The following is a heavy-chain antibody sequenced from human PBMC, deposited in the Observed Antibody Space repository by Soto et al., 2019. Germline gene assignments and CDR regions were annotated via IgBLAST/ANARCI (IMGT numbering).Heavy chain of an antibody. Sequence: ASVKVSCKASGDTFSSYYMRWVRQAPGQGLEWMGIINPSGGSTNYAQKFQGRVTMTRDTSTSTVYMELSSLRSEDTAVYYCARNAGGRRYDYNILDYWGQGTPVTVSS. J-gene: IGHJ4*02. CDR2: INPSGGST. CDR3: ARNAGGRRYDYNILDY. CDR1: GDTFSSYY. V-gene: IGHV1-46*01. D-gene: IGHD4-4*01.